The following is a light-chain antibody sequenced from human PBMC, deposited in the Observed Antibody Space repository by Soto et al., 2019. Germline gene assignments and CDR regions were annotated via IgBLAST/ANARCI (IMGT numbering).Light chain of an antibody. V-gene: IGLV2-14*03. CDR1: SDDVGGYNY. CDR3: SSYSSSGTLYV. J-gene: IGLJ1*01. CDR2: DVK. Sequence: QSALTQPASVSGSPGQSITISCTGSSDDVGGYNYVSWYQQHPGKAPKLMIYDVKSRPSGVPSRFSGSKSGNTASLTSSGLQAEDEADYYCSSYSSSGTLYVFGTGTKVTVL.